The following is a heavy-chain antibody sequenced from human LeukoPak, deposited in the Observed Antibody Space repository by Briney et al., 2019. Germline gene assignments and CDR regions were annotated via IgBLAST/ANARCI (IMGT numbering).Heavy chain of an antibody. CDR1: GYSFTSYW. CDR3: ASSGSGYSYGPDTGVFDY. D-gene: IGHD5-18*01. J-gene: IGHJ4*02. CDR2: IYPGDSDT. V-gene: IGHV5-51*01. Sequence: TGESLKISCKGSGYSFTSYWIGWVRQMPGKGLEWMGNIYPGDSDTRYSPSFQGQVTISADKSISTAYLQRSSLKASDTAMYYCASSGSGYSYGPDTGVFDYWGQGTLVTVSS.